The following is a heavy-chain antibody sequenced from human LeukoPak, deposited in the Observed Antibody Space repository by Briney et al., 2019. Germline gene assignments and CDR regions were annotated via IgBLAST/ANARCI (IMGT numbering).Heavy chain of an antibody. D-gene: IGHD6-13*01. CDR3: ARGGYSSSWSRQNWFDP. Sequence: ASETLSLTCTVSGGSISSYYWSWIRQPPGKGLEWIGYIYYSGSTNYNPSLKSRVTISVDTSKNQFSLKLSSVTAADTAVYYCARGGYSSSWSRQNWFDPWGQGTLVTVSS. V-gene: IGHV4-59*01. CDR1: GGSISSYY. CDR2: IYYSGST. J-gene: IGHJ5*02.